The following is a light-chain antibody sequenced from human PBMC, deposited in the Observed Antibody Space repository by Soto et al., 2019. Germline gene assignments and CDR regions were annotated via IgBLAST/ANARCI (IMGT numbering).Light chain of an antibody. CDR1: QTVSGSY. V-gene: IGKV3-20*01. CDR2: GAS. Sequence: EIVLTQSPGTLSLSPGERGTLSCRASQTVSGSYVAWYQQKPGQAPRLLIYGASSRATGIPDRFSGSGSGTDFTLTISRLEPEDFAVYYCQQYGSSQITFGQGTRLEI. J-gene: IGKJ5*01. CDR3: QQYGSSQIT.